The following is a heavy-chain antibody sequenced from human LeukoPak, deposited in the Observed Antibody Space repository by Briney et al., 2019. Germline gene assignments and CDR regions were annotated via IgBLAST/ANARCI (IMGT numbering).Heavy chain of an antibody. CDR3: ARDSSDSSGYSEYYFDY. CDR1: GFTFSTYS. Sequence: GGPLRLSCAASGFTFSTYSMIWVRQAPGKGLEWVSSISSSSTYIYYADSVKGRFTISRDNAKNSLFLQMSSLRAEDTAVYYCARDSSDSSGYSEYYFDYWGQGTLVTVSS. V-gene: IGHV3-21*01. D-gene: IGHD3-22*01. J-gene: IGHJ4*02. CDR2: ISSSSTYI.